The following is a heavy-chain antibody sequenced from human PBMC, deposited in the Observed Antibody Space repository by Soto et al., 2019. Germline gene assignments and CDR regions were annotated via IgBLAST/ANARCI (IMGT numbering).Heavy chain of an antibody. CDR1: GFSVSTSGVG. CDR3: AHKGGRGAGMDV. J-gene: IGHJ6*02. D-gene: IGHD2-15*01. CDR2: IYWDDDK. V-gene: IGHV2-5*02. Sequence: QITLKESGPTLVKPTQTLTLTCTFSGFSVSTSGVGVAWIRQPPGKALEWLALIYWDDDKRYSPFLQSRVTIXKXRSKNQVVLTMTHMDPVDTATYYCAHKGGRGAGMDVWGQGTTVTVSS.